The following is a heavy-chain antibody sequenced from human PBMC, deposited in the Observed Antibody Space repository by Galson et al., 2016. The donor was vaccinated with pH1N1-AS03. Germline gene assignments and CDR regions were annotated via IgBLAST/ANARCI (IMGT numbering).Heavy chain of an antibody. Sequence: SVKVSCKASGYTFTSFGISWVRQAPGQGLEWMGWISTYNGNTNYAQKLQGRVTMTTDTSKRQISLKLRSVTTADTATYYFAGYANYYDSNANLPAFNNWGQGTLVTVSS. CDR3: AGYANYYDSNANLPAFNN. J-gene: IGHJ4*02. CDR1: GYTFTSFG. V-gene: IGHV1-18*01. D-gene: IGHD3-22*01. CDR2: ISTYNGNT.